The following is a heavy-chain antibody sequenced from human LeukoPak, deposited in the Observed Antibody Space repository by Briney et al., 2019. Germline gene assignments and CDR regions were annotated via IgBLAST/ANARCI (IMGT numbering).Heavy chain of an antibody. V-gene: IGHV3-23*01. CDR2: ISGSGGSI. D-gene: IGHD1-26*01. Sequence: GGSLRLSCAASGFTFSDYTMHWVRQAPGKGLEWVSAISGSGGSIYYADSVKGRSTISRDNSKNTLYLQMNSLRAEDTAVYYCARVWEPWGQGTLVTVSS. J-gene: IGHJ4*02. CDR1: GFTFSDYT. CDR3: ARVWEP.